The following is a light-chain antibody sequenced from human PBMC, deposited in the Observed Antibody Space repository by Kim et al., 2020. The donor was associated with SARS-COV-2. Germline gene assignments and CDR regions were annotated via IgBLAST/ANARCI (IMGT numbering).Light chain of an antibody. CDR1: SSNIGSNN. V-gene: IGLV1-44*01. J-gene: IGLJ3*02. Sequence: QSVLTQPPSASGTPGQRVTISCSGSSSNIGSNNVNWYQQLSGTAPKLLIYSVNQRPSGVPDRFSGSKSGTSASLAISGLQSEDEADYYCVAWDDSLNGPVFGGGPQLTVL. CDR2: SVN. CDR3: VAWDDSLNGPV.